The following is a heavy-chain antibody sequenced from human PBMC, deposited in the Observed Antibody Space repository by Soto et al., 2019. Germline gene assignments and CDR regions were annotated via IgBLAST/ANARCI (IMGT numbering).Heavy chain of an antibody. D-gene: IGHD2-21*02. Sequence: GGSLRLSCAASGFTFSSYEMNWVRQAPGKGLEWVSYISSSGSTIYYADSVKGRFTISRDNAKNSLYLQMNSLRAEDTAVYYCTAIAVVTAGSGWFDPWGQGTLVTVSS. CDR1: GFTFSSYE. J-gene: IGHJ5*02. CDR2: ISSSGSTI. CDR3: TAIAVVTAGSGWFDP. V-gene: IGHV3-48*03.